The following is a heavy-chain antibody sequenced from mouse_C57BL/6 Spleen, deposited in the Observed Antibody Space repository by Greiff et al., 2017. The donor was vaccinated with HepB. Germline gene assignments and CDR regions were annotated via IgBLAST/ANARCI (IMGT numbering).Heavy chain of an antibody. Sequence: VQLQQPGAELVKPGASVKMSCKASGYTFTSYWITWVKQRPGQGLEWIGDIYPGSGSTNYNEKFKSKATLTVDTSSSTAYMQLSSLTSEDSAVYYCARGSSPLHWYFDVWGTGTTVTVSS. CDR2: IYPGSGST. V-gene: IGHV1-55*01. J-gene: IGHJ1*03. CDR1: GYTFTSYW. CDR3: ARGSSPLHWYFDV. D-gene: IGHD1-1*01.